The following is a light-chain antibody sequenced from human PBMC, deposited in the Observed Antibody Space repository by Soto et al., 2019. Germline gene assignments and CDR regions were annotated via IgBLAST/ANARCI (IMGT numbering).Light chain of an antibody. CDR3: LSYTTSSSYV. Sequence: QSVLTQPASVAGSPGQSITISFTGTISDVGAYNRVSWYQQRSGKAPKLMVYEVTNRPSGVSNRFSGSKSANTASLTISGLQAEDEADYYCLSYTTSSSYVFGTGTKVTVL. CDR2: EVT. V-gene: IGLV2-14*01. J-gene: IGLJ1*01. CDR1: ISDVGAYNR.